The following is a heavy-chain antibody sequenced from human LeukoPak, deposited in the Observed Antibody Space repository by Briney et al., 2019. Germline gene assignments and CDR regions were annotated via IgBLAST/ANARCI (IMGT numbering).Heavy chain of an antibody. CDR2: IGGSGVNA. Sequence: QSGGSLRLSCAASGFTFSNYAMTWVRQAPGKGLEWVSVIGGSGVNAYYADSVKGRFTISRDNSKNTVYLQMNSLRADDTALYYCAKDSTWIQLWFDHWGQGTLVTVSS. J-gene: IGHJ5*02. CDR1: GFTFSNYA. D-gene: IGHD5-18*01. CDR3: AKDSTWIQLWFDH. V-gene: IGHV3-23*01.